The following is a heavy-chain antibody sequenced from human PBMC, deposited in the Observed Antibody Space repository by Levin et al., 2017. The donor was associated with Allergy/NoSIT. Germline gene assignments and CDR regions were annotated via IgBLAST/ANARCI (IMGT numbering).Heavy chain of an antibody. D-gene: IGHD3-3*01. J-gene: IGHJ4*02. Sequence: GGSLRLSCAASGFTFSDSAMHWVRQASGRGLEWVGRIRSKANSYATAYAPSVKGRFTISRDDSKNTAYLQMNSLKTEDTAVYYCTRGGVLRFVEWLSSCWGQGTLVTVSS. CDR2: IRSKANSYAT. CDR3: TRGGVLRFVEWLSSC. CDR1: GFTFSDSA. V-gene: IGHV3-73*01.